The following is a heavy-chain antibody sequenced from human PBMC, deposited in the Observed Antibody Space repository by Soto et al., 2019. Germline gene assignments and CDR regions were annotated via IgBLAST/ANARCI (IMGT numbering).Heavy chain of an antibody. J-gene: IGHJ4*02. V-gene: IGHV4-61*01. CDR1: GGSVSSGNYY. D-gene: IGHD3-22*01. CDR2: FYYTGSI. Sequence: QVRLQESGPGLVKPSETLSLTCTVSGGSVSSGNYYWSWIRQPPGEGLEWIGYFYYTGSINYNPSLKSQVTIFIDASKNQFSLRLSSVTAADTAVYYCARSMFYSDGTTYSPFEHWGQGTLVTASS. CDR3: ARSMFYSDGTTYSPFEH.